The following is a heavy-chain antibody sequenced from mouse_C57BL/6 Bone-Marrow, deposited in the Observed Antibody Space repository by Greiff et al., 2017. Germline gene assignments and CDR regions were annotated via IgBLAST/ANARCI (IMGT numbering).Heavy chain of an antibody. CDR1: GYTFTSYW. CDR2: IHPNSGST. J-gene: IGHJ2*01. V-gene: IGHV1-64*01. Sequence: QVQLQQPGAELVKPGASVKLSCKASGYTFTSYWMPWVKQRPGQGLEWIGMIHPNSGSTNYNAKFKSKATLTVDKSSSTAYMQLSSLTSEDSAVYYCARRPYYFDYWGQGTTLTVSS. CDR3: ARRPYYFDY.